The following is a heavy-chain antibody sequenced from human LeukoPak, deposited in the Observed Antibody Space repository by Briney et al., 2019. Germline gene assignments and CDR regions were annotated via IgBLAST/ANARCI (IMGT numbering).Heavy chain of an antibody. CDR2: LDYSGST. J-gene: IGHJ4*02. D-gene: IGHD6-6*01. CDR1: GVSISSYY. Sequence: SETLPLTCTVSGVSISSYYWTWIRQPPGKGLEWIGYLDYSGSTSYNPSLKSRVTISVDTSKNQFSLKLSSVTAADTAMYYCARRHVQYSSSSDPYYFDYWGQGTLVTVSS. V-gene: IGHV4-59*01. CDR3: ARRHVQYSSSSDPYYFDY.